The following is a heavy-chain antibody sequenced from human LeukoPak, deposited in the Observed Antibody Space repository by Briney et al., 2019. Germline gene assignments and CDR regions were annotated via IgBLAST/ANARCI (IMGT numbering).Heavy chain of an antibody. J-gene: IGHJ4*02. V-gene: IGHV3-7*03. D-gene: IGHD3-16*02. Sequence: GGSLRLSCAASGFTFSSYWMSWVRQAPGKGLEWVANIKQDGSEKYYVDSVKGRFTISRDNAKNSLYLQMNSLRAEDTAVYYCARSGITFGEVIVSGGQHDYWGQGTLVTVSS. CDR1: GFTFSSYW. CDR2: IKQDGSEK. CDR3: ARSGITFGEVIVSGGQHDY.